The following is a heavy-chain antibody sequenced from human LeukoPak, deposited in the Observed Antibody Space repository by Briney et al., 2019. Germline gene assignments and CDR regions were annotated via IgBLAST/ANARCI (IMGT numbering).Heavy chain of an antibody. Sequence: GGSLRLSCAASGFAVSTNYMSWVRQAPGKGLEWVSVIYSGDSTYYADSVKGRFTISRDISKNTLYLQMNSLRAEDTAVYYCARDPHLGYCSSTSCLGAFDIWGQGTMVTVSS. CDR1: GFAVSTNY. CDR2: IYSGDST. J-gene: IGHJ3*02. V-gene: IGHV3-66*01. CDR3: ARDPHLGYCSSTSCLGAFDI. D-gene: IGHD2-2*01.